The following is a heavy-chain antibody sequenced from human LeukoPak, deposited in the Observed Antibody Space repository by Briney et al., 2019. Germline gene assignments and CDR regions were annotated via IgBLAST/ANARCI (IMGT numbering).Heavy chain of an antibody. J-gene: IGHJ3*02. CDR1: GYSFTSYW. Sequence: GESLKISCKGSGYSFTSYWIGWVRQMPGKGLEWMGIIYPGDSDTRYSPSFQGQVTISADKSISTAYLQWSSLKASDTAMYYCARQNEDYYDSSGYYYEAFDIWGQGTMVTVSS. V-gene: IGHV5-51*01. CDR3: ARQNEDYYDSSGYYYEAFDI. D-gene: IGHD3-22*01. CDR2: IYPGDSDT.